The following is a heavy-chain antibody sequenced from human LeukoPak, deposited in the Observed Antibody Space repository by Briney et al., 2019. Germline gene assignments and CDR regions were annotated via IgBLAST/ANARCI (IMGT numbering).Heavy chain of an antibody. J-gene: IGHJ4*02. D-gene: IGHD1-26*01. Sequence: PGGSLRLSCAASGFTFSSYEMNWVRQAPGKGLEWVSYISSSGSTIYYADSVKGRFTISRDNAKNSLYLQMNSLRAEDTAVYYCASIPAELIVGASEDYWGQGTLATVSS. CDR2: ISSSGSTI. CDR1: GFTFSSYE. V-gene: IGHV3-48*03. CDR3: ASIPAELIVGASEDY.